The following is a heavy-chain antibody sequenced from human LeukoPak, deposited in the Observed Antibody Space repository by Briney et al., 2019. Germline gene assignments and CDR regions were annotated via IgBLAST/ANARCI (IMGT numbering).Heavy chain of an antibody. CDR3: ARDGYFDY. CDR2: INANSGNT. Sequence: ASVKVSCTGSGYTFTTYGIGWVRQAPGQGLEWMGWINANSGNTNYAQKFQGRLTMTTDTSTITAYMELRSLRSDDTAVYYCARDGYFDYWGQGTLVTVSS. J-gene: IGHJ4*02. V-gene: IGHV1-18*01. CDR1: GYTFTTYG.